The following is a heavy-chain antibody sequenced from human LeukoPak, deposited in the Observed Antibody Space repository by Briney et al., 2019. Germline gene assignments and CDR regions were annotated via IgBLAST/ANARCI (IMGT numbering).Heavy chain of an antibody. D-gene: IGHD3-10*01. J-gene: IGHJ5*02. CDR1: GFSLSTRGMR. Sequence: VSGPTLVNPTQTLTLTCTFSGFSLSTRGMRVSWIRQPPGKALEGLARIDWDDDKFYSTSLKTRLTISKDTSKNQVVLTMTNIDPVDTATYYCARTNRGSGSINWFDPWGQGTLVTVSS. V-gene: IGHV2-70*04. CDR3: ARTNRGSGSINWFDP. CDR2: IDWDDDK.